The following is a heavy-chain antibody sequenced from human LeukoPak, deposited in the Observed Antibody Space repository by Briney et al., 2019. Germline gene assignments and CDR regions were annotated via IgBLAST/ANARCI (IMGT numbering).Heavy chain of an antibody. Sequence: GGSLRLSCAASGFTFSSYAMHWVRQAPGKGLEWVAVISYDGSNKYYADSVKGRFTISRDNSKNTLYLQMNSLRAEDTAVYYCARSRTALRYFDWLLAGDYWGQGTLVTVSS. CDR1: GFTFSSYA. J-gene: IGHJ4*02. V-gene: IGHV3-30*04. CDR3: ARSRTALRYFDWLLAGDY. D-gene: IGHD3-9*01. CDR2: ISYDGSNK.